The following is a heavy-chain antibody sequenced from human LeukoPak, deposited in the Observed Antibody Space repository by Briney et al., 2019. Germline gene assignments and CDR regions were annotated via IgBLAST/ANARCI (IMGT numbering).Heavy chain of an antibody. J-gene: IGHJ4*02. V-gene: IGHV3-23*01. CDR2: ISGSGGST. Sequence: GGSLRLSCAASGFTFSSYAMSWVRQAPGKGLEWVSAISGSGGSTYYADSVKGRFTISRDNSKNTLYLQMNSLRAEATAVYYCAKDPVYCSSTSCYFGGLNYFDYWGQGTLVTVSS. D-gene: IGHD2-2*01. CDR3: AKDPVYCSSTSCYFGGLNYFDY. CDR1: GFTFSSYA.